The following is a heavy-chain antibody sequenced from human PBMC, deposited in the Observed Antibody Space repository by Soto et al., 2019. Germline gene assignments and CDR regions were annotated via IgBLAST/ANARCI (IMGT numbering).Heavy chain of an antibody. Sequence: SETLSLTCTVSGVSISSNNLWSWVRQPPGKGLEWIGEINHSGSTNYNPSLKSRVTISVDTSKNQFSLKLSSVTAADTAMYYCARDPSYYDSRGAFDIWGQGTMVTVSS. V-gene: IGHV4-4*02. CDR1: GVSISSNNL. J-gene: IGHJ3*02. D-gene: IGHD3-22*01. CDR2: INHSGST. CDR3: ARDPSYYDSRGAFDI.